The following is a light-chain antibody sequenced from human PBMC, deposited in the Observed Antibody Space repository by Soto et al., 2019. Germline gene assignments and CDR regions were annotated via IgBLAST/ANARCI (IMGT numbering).Light chain of an antibody. J-gene: IGKJ1*01. CDR2: DAS. V-gene: IGKV1-13*02. Sequence: AIHLTQSPSSLSATIGDGVTITCRASQGIASSLAWYQQKPGKAPKLLIYDASSLESGVPSRFSGSGSGTEFTLTISNLQPDDFATYYCQQYNSLWTFGQGTKVDIK. CDR3: QQYNSLWT. CDR1: QGIASS.